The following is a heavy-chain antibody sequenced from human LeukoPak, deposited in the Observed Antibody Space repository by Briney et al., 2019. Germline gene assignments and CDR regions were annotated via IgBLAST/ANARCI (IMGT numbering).Heavy chain of an antibody. CDR1: GYTFTSYY. CDR3: ARDLRIAAAGENWFDP. Sequence: ASVKVSCKASGYTFTSYYMHWVRQAPGQGLEWMGMINPSGGSTSYAQKFQGRVTMTRDTSTSTVYMELSSLRSEDTAVYYCARDLRIAAAGENWFDPWGQGTLVTVSS. CDR2: INPSGGST. V-gene: IGHV1-46*01. D-gene: IGHD6-13*01. J-gene: IGHJ5*02.